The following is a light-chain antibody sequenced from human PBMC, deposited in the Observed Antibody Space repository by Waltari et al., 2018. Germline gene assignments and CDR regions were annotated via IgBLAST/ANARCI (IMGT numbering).Light chain of an antibody. V-gene: IGLV2-8*01. CDR2: EVN. Sequence: QSALTQPPSASGSPGQSVTIPCTGTSRDIGGYNYVSWYQQHPGKAPKLMIYEVNKRPSGVPDRFSGFKSVNTASLTVSGLQAEDEADYYCASYAGTSKLVFGGGTKLTVV. J-gene: IGLJ2*01. CDR3: ASYAGTSKLV. CDR1: SRDIGGYNY.